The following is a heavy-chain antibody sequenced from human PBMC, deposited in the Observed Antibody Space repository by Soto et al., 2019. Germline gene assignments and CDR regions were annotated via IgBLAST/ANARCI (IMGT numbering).Heavy chain of an antibody. CDR2: IIPVFGSA. CDR1: GGTFSNFA. CDR3: ARIRYFDRTTHYYGMDV. J-gene: IGHJ6*02. V-gene: IGHV1-69*01. D-gene: IGHD3-9*01. Sequence: QVQLVQSGAEVTKPGSPVKLSCEASGGTFSNFAVSWVRQAPGQGLEWMGGIIPVFGSANYAQKFQGRVRITAAESTNTAYLELPSLRSEYMDVYYCARIRYFDRTTHYYGMDVWGQGTTVSVS.